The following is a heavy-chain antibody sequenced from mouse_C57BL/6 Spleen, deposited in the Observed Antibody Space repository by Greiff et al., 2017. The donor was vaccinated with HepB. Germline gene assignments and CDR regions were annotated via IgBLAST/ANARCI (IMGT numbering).Heavy chain of an antibody. CDR3: AREEFGPVVASFDY. J-gene: IGHJ2*01. Sequence: QVQLQQPGAELVKPGASVKLSCKASGYTFTSYWMHWVKQRPGQGLEWIGMIHPNSGSTNYNEKFKSKATLTIDKSSSTAYMQLSSLTSEDSAVYYCAREEFGPVVASFDYWGQGTTLTVSS. D-gene: IGHD1-1*01. CDR1: GYTFTSYW. V-gene: IGHV1-64*01. CDR2: IHPNSGST.